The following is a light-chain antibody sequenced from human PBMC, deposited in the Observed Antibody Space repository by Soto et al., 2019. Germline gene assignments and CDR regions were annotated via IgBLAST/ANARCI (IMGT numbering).Light chain of an antibody. CDR1: QSVLYSSNNRNY. J-gene: IGKJ2*01. Sequence: DIVMTQSPDSLAVSLGERVTINCKSSQSVLYSSNNRNYLAWFQQKPGQPPKLLIYWASTRESGVPDRFSGSGSGTDFTLTISGLQAEDVAVYYCQQYYSTPPTFGQGTKLEIK. CDR2: WAS. V-gene: IGKV4-1*01. CDR3: QQYYSTPPT.